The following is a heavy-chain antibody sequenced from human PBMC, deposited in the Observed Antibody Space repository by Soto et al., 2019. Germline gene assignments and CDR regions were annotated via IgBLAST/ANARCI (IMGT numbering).Heavy chain of an antibody. Sequence: QVQLVQSGAEVKKPGASVKVSCKASGFTFSTHDINWVRQAPGQGLQWMGWMNANVDATDSPQEFKGRVTMTWNASISTAYMELSNLKSDDTAVYYCAREVVDGSSLWLDPWGQGTLVTVSS. D-gene: IGHD3-10*01. CDR1: GFTFSTHD. J-gene: IGHJ5*02. CDR3: AREVVDGSSLWLDP. CDR2: MNANVDAT. V-gene: IGHV1-8*01.